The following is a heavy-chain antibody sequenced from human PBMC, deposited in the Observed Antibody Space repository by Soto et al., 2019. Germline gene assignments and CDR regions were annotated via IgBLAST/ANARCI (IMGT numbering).Heavy chain of an antibody. V-gene: IGHV4-59*01. Sequence: SETLSLTCTVSGGSISSYYWSWIRQPPGKGLEWIGYIYYSGSTNYNPSLKSRVTISVDTSKNQFSLKLSSVTAADTAVYYCARDLGGGSRLDYWGQGTLVTVSS. J-gene: IGHJ4*02. CDR2: IYYSGST. D-gene: IGHD2-15*01. CDR3: ARDLGGGSRLDY. CDR1: GGSISSYY.